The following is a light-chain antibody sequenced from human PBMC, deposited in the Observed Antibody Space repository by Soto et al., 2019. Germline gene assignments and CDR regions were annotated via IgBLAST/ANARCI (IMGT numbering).Light chain of an antibody. V-gene: IGLV2-23*02. CDR1: SSDVGSYNL. CDR2: EVI. Sequence: QSALTQPASVSGSPGQSITISCTGTSSDVGSYNLVSWYQQHPGKAPKLMIYEVIKRPSGVTNRFSGSKSGNTASLTISGLQAEDEADYYCCSYAGTRTFVFGGGTKLTVL. CDR3: CSYAGTRTFV. J-gene: IGLJ2*01.